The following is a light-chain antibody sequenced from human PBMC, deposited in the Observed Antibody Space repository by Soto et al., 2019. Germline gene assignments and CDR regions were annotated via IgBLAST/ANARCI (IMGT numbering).Light chain of an antibody. CDR3: QSYDSSLSGYV. Sequence: QSVLTQPPSVSGAPGQRVTISCTGSSSNIGAGYGVHWYQQLPGTAPKLLIYGNSNRPSGVPDRLSGSRSGTSASLAITGLQADDEADYYCQSYDSSLSGYVFGTGTK. J-gene: IGLJ1*01. CDR2: GNS. V-gene: IGLV1-40*01. CDR1: SSNIGAGYG.